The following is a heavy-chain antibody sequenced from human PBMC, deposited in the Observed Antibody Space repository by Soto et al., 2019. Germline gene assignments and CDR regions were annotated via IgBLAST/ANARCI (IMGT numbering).Heavy chain of an antibody. V-gene: IGHV2-5*02. CDR3: THVPFGGINHLPPRGMDV. D-gene: IGHD3-16*01. CDR1: GFSLDSSGVG. CDR2: IFWDDDK. J-gene: IGHJ6*02. Sequence: QITLKESGPPLVNPTQTLTLTCTFSGFSLDSSGVGVGWIRQPPGKALEWLAVIFWDDDKRYSPSLENRLTITKDTAKNQVILTVSDMDPVDTATYFCTHVPFGGINHLPPRGMDVWGQGTTVTVSS.